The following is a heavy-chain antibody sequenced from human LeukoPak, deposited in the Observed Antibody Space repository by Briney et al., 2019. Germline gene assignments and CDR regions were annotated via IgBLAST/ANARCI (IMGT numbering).Heavy chain of an antibody. D-gene: IGHD6-13*01. V-gene: IGHV3-23*01. J-gene: IGHJ5*01. CDR3: AKGKYTGSWYYDS. CDR2: ISGSGGTT. CDR1: GFTFSSYS. Sequence: GGSLRLSCAASGFTFSSYSMSWVRQAPGKGLEWVSVISGSGGTTHYADSVKGRFTMSRDNSKKTLFLQMNSLRPDDMAVYYCAKGKYTGSWYYDSWGQGTLVSVSS.